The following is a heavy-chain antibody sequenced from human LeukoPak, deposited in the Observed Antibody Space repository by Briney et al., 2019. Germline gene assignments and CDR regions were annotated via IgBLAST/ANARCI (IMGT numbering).Heavy chain of an antibody. CDR1: GFTFDDYA. CDR2: ISWNSGSI. CDR3: AGDSSGGSYDAFAI. D-gene: IGHD1-26*01. J-gene: IGHJ3*02. V-gene: IGHV3-9*01. Sequence: PGGSLRLSCAASGFTFDDYAMHWVRQAPGKGLEWVSGISWNSGSIGYVDSVKGRFTISRDNAKNSLYLQMNSLRAEDTAVYYCAGDSSGGSYDAFAIWGQGTMVTVSS.